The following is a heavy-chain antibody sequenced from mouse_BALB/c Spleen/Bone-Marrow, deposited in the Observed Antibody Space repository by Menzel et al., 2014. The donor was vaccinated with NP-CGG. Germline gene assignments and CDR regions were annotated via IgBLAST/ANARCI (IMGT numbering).Heavy chain of an antibody. CDR3: ARFGNYEGFGY. CDR1: GYSFTNYW. V-gene: IGHV1-74*01. J-gene: IGHJ3*01. CDR2: IHPSDSET. D-gene: IGHD2-1*01. Sequence: VQLQQSGAELVRPGASVKLSCKASGYSFTNYWMNWVKQRPGQGLGWIGMIHPSDSETRLNQKFKDKATLTVDKSSSTAYMQVSSPTSEDSAVYYCARFGNYEGFGYWGQGALVTVSA.